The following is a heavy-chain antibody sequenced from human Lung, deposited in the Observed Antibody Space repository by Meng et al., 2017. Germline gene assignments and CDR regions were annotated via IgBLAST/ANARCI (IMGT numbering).Heavy chain of an antibody. D-gene: IGHD4-11*01. CDR2: INHSGST. V-gene: IGHV4-34*01. CDR3: ARGPTTMAHDFDY. J-gene: IGHJ4*02. Sequence: QVLLQQGGGGLLKPSETLSLTCVVSGGSVSDYYWSWIRQPPGKGLEWIGEINHSGSTNYNPSLESRATISVDTSQNNLSLKLSSVTAADSAVYYCARGPTTMAHDFDYWGQGTLVTVSS. CDR1: GGSVSDYY.